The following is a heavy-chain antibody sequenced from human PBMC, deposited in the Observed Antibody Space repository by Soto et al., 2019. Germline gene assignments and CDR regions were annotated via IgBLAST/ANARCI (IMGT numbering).Heavy chain of an antibody. D-gene: IGHD1-26*01. CDR2: ISGSGRST. V-gene: IGHV3-23*01. J-gene: IGHJ4*02. CDR3: AKKSGVGATWYSDY. Sequence: GGSLRLSCAASGFPFSTYAMSWVRQAPGKGLEWVAAISGSGRSTYYAKSVKGRFTVSRVNSKNTLYLQMNSLRVEDTALYYCAKKSGVGATWYSDYWGQGTLVTVSS. CDR1: GFPFSTYA.